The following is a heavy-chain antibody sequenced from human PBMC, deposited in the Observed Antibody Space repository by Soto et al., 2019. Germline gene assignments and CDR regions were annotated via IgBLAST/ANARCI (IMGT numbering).Heavy chain of an antibody. CDR3: AKGRPPFDL. CDR2: ISGAGGST. CDR1: QFTLSYYA. D-gene: IGHD6-6*01. J-gene: IGHJ2*01. V-gene: IGHV3-23*01. Sequence: EVQLLESGGGLVQPGGSLRLSCADSQFTLSYYAMGWVRQAPGKGLEWVSLISGAGGSTNYEDSVKGRFAISRDNSENTLYLQMNSLSAADTAVYYCAKGRPPFDLWGRGTLVIVSS.